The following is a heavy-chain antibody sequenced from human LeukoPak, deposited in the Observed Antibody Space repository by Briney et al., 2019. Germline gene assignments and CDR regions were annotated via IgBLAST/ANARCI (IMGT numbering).Heavy chain of an antibody. V-gene: IGHV4-39*01. J-gene: IGHJ5*02. CDR3: GRPNPDSSGYYGSFDP. CDR2: IYHSETT. Sequence: SETLSLTCSVSGGSISSSSDYWGWVRQPPGKGLEWIGSIYHSETTYYNPSHKSRVIISVDTSKNQFSLKLNSVTAADTAVYYCGRPNPDSSGYYGSFDPWGQGILVTVSS. CDR1: GGSISSSSDY. D-gene: IGHD3-22*01.